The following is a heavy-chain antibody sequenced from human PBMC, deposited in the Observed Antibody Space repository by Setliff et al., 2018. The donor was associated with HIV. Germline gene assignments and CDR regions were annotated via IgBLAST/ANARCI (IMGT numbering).Heavy chain of an antibody. CDR3: ARARHYSGLGSYGP. CDR2: IFRSGTT. D-gene: IGHD3-10*01. J-gene: IGHJ5*02. V-gene: IGHV4-4*07. Sequence: PSETLSLTCTISGGSFGDYHWSWIRQPAGRGLEWIGRIFRSGTTDYKFSLKSRVTISIDTSRNQFSLRLTSVTAEDTAVYYCARARHYSGLGSYGPWGPGTLVTVSS. CDR1: GGSFGDYH.